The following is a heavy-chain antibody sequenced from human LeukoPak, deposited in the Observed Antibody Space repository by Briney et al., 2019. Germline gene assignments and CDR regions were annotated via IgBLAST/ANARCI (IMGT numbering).Heavy chain of an antibody. V-gene: IGHV4-59*01. D-gene: IGHD3-22*01. CDR1: GGSFSGYY. Sequence: SETLSLTCAVYGGSFSGYYWSWIRQPPGKGLEWIGYIYYSGSTNYNPSLKSRVTISVDTSKNQFSLKLSSVTAADTAVYYCARDGGWQSGYYLGFDYWGQGTLVTVSS. CDR2: IYYSGST. CDR3: ARDGGWQSGYYLGFDY. J-gene: IGHJ4*02.